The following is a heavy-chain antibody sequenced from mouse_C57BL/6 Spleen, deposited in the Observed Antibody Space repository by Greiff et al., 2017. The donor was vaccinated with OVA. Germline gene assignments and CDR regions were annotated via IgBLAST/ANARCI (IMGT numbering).Heavy chain of an antibody. Sequence: EVKLQQSGPELVKPGASVKMSCKASGYTFTDYNMHWVKQSHGKSLEWIGYINPNNGGTSYNQKFKGKATLTVNKSSSTAYMELRSLTSEDSAVYYCANGGYYVWFAYWGQGTLVTVSA. V-gene: IGHV1-22*01. CDR2: INPNNGGT. D-gene: IGHD2-3*01. CDR1: GYTFTDYN. CDR3: ANGGYYVWFAY. J-gene: IGHJ3*01.